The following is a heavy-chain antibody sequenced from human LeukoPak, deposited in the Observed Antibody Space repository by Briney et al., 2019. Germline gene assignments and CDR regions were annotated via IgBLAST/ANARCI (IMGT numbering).Heavy chain of an antibody. D-gene: IGHD6-6*01. CDR2: IKEDGSEK. Sequence: GGSLRLSCTVSGFTFSSYWMSWVRQAPGKGLEWVANIKEDGSEKDHVDSVKGRFTISRDNAKNSLSLQMNSLRAEDTAVYYCARVYSSSSGKNAFDIWGQGTMVTVSS. V-gene: IGHV3-7*03. CDR1: GFTFSSYW. CDR3: ARVYSSSSGKNAFDI. J-gene: IGHJ3*02.